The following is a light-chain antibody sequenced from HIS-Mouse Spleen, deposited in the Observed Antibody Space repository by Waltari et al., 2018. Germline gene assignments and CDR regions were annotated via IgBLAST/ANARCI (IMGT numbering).Light chain of an antibody. Sequence: DIQMTQSPSTLSASVGDRVTITCRARQSISSWLAWYQQKPGKAPKLLIYKASSLESGVPSRFSCSGSGTEFTLTISSLQPDDFATYYCQQYNSYSMYTFGQGTKLEIK. V-gene: IGKV1-5*03. CDR3: QQYNSYSMYT. CDR1: QSISSW. CDR2: KAS. J-gene: IGKJ2*01.